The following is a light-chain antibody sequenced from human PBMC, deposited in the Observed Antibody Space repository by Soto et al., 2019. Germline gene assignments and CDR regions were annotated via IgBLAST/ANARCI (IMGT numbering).Light chain of an antibody. V-gene: IGKV1-5*03. CDR1: QTISMW. J-gene: IGKJ1*01. Sequence: DIQMTQSPSTLSASVGDRVTITCRASQTISMWLAWYQQKPGKAPMLLIYKASYLESGVLSRFSGSGFGTEFTLTISSLQPDDFGTYYCQQYSNLWTFGQGTKVEIK. CDR2: KAS. CDR3: QQYSNLWT.